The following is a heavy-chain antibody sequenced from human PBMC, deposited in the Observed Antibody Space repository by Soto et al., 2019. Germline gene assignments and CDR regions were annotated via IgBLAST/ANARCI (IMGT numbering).Heavy chain of an antibody. Sequence: GPVKVSCKASGYTFTSYGMHWVCQAPGQRLEWMGWINAGNGDTKYSQKFQGRVTITRDTSASTAYMELSSLRSEDTAVYYCATNYSNSPPDYWGQGTLVTVSS. CDR3: ATNYSNSPPDY. CDR1: GYTFTSYG. J-gene: IGHJ4*02. D-gene: IGHD6-6*01. V-gene: IGHV1-3*01. CDR2: INAGNGDT.